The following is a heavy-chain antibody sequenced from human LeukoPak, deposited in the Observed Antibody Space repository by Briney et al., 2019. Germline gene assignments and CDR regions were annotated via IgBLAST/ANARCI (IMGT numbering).Heavy chain of an antibody. Sequence: ASVKASCKASGYTFTCYYMHWVRQAPGQGLEWMGIINPSGGSTSYAQKFQGRVTMTRDMSTSTVYMELSSLRSEDTAVYYCARDVRNYDSSGYYVDAFDIWGQGTMVTVSS. V-gene: IGHV1-46*01. CDR1: GYTFTCYY. D-gene: IGHD3-22*01. J-gene: IGHJ3*02. CDR2: INPSGGST. CDR3: ARDVRNYDSSGYYVDAFDI.